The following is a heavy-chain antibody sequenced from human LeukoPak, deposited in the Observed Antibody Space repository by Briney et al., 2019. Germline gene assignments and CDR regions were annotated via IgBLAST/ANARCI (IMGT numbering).Heavy chain of an antibody. CDR3: ARDKHDYGGNHNWFDP. J-gene: IGHJ5*02. CDR1: GGSISSGDYY. D-gene: IGHD4-23*01. CDR2: IYYSGST. Sequence: PSQTLSLTCTVSGGSISSGDYYWSWIRQPPGKGLEWIGYIYYSGSTYYNPSLKSRVTISVDTSKNQFSLKLSSVTAADTAVYYCARDKHDYGGNHNWFDPWGLGTLVTVSS. V-gene: IGHV4-30-4*01.